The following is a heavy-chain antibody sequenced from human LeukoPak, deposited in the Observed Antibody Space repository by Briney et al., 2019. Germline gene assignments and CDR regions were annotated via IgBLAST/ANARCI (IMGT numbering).Heavy chain of an antibody. CDR1: GYTFTSYA. Sequence: ASVKVSCKASGYTFTSYAMHWVRQAPGQRLEWMGWINAGNGNTKYSQKFQGRVTITRDTSASTAYMELSSLRSEDTAVYYCARAGPHYDILTGLLYGTDVWGQGTTVTVSS. D-gene: IGHD3-9*01. V-gene: IGHV1-3*01. J-gene: IGHJ6*02. CDR3: ARAGPHYDILTGLLYGTDV. CDR2: INAGNGNT.